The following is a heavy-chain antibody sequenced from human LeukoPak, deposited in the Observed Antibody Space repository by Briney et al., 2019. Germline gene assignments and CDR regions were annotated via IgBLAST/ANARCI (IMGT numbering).Heavy chain of an antibody. CDR1: GYSFTSYW. CDR3: ARQVAPTVGWFDP. Sequence: GESLQISCKGSGYSFTSYWIGWVRQMPGKGLEWMGIIYPGDSDTRYSPSFQGQVTISADKSISTAYLQWSSLKASDTAMYYCARQVAPTVGWFDPWGQGTLVTVSS. J-gene: IGHJ5*02. CDR2: IYPGDSDT. D-gene: IGHD4-11*01. V-gene: IGHV5-51*01.